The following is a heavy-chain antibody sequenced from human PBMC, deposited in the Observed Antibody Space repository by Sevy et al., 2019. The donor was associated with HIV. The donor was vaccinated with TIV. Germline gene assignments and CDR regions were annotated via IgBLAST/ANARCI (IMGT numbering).Heavy chain of an antibody. Sequence: GGSPRLSCAASGFTFSSYAMHWVRQAPGKGLEWVAVISYDGSNKYYADSVKGRFTISRDNSKNTLYLQMNSLRAEDTGVYYCARGLGYCSGGSCQANAFDIWGQGTIVTVSS. J-gene: IGHJ3*02. D-gene: IGHD2-15*01. CDR3: ARGLGYCSGGSCQANAFDI. CDR1: GFTFSSYA. CDR2: ISYDGSNK. V-gene: IGHV3-30-3*01.